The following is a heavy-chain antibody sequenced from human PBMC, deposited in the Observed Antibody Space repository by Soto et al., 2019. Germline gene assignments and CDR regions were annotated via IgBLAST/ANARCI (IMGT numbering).Heavy chain of an antibody. D-gene: IGHD3-10*01. CDR3: AKEDGSGSSYYYYYMDV. J-gene: IGHJ6*03. CDR1: GFTFSSYA. CDR2: ISGSGGST. Sequence: QLGGPLRLSCAASGFTFSSYAMSWVRQAPGKGLEWVSAISGSGGSTYYADSVKGRFTISRDNSKNTLYLQMNSLRAEDTAVYYCAKEDGSGSSYYYYYMDVWGKGTTVTVSS. V-gene: IGHV3-23*01.